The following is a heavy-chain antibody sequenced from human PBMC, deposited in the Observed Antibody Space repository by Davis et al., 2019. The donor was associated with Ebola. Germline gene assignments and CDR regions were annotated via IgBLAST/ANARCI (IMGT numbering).Heavy chain of an antibody. CDR1: GGSVSSGSYY. J-gene: IGHJ5*02. D-gene: IGHD3-9*01. Sequence: SETLSLTCTVSGGSVSSGSYYWSWIRQPPGKGLEWIGYIYYTGSSDYNPSLKSRVTISLDTYTKQFSLRLSSVTAADTAVYYCAREGDYDILTGLPGGWFDPWGQGTLVTVSS. CDR2: IYYTGSS. V-gene: IGHV4-61*01. CDR3: AREGDYDILTGLPGGWFDP.